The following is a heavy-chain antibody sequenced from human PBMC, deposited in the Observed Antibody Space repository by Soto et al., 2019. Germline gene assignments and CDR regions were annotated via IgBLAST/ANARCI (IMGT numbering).Heavy chain of an antibody. D-gene: IGHD4-4*01. Sequence: QVQLVESGGGVVQPGRSLTLSCAASGFIFRKFGMQWVRQAPGKGLEWVSLIWHDGSTKYYADSVKGRVTISRDNSDNILYLHMNKLRAEDTALYYCARDADTTSHYSWNDYWGQGTLVTVSS. CDR1: GFIFRKFG. V-gene: IGHV3-33*01. CDR3: ARDADTTSHYSWNDY. CDR2: IWHDGSTK. J-gene: IGHJ4*02.